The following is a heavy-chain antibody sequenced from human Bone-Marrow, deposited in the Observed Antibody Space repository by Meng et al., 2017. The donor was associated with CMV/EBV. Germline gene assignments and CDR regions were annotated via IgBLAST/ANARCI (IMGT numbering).Heavy chain of an antibody. CDR1: GGSISSSNW. J-gene: IGHJ4*02. CDR2: IYHSGST. Sequence: GSLRLSCAVSGGSISSSNWWSWVRQSPGKGLEWIGEIYHSGSTNYNPSLKSRVTISVDKPKNQFSLKLSSVTAADTAVYYCARKGRYSSSSNDYWGQGTLATVSS. D-gene: IGHD6-13*01. V-gene: IGHV4-4*02. CDR3: ARKGRYSSSSNDY.